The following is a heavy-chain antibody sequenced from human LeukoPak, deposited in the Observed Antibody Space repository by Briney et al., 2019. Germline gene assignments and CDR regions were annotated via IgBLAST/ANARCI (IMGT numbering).Heavy chain of an antibody. CDR1: GFTFSSYW. D-gene: IGHD1-26*01. CDR3: ASGLVGGTNY. J-gene: IGHJ4*02. V-gene: IGHV3-74*01. Sequence: PGGSLRLSCAASGFTFSSYWMHWVRQAPGKGLVLISNINSDGSSTTYADSVKGRFTISRDNAKNTLYLQMNSLRVEDTAVYYCASGLVGGTNYWGQGTLVTVSS. CDR2: INSDGSST.